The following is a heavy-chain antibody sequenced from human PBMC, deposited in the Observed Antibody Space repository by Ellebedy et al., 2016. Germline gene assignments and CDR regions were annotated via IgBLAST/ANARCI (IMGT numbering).Heavy chain of an antibody. D-gene: IGHD2-2*01. V-gene: IGHV3-30-3*01. J-gene: IGHJ4*02. Sequence: GGSLRLSCAASGFTFSSYAMHWVRQAPGKGLEWVAVISYDGSNKYYADSVKGRFTISRDNSKNTLYLQMNSLRAEDTAVYYCARDIVVVPAAMSLNGDYWGQGTLVTVSS. CDR3: ARDIVVVPAAMSLNGDY. CDR1: GFTFSSYA. CDR2: ISYDGSNK.